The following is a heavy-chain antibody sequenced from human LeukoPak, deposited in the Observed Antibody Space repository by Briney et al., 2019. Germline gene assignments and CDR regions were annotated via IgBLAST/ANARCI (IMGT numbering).Heavy chain of an antibody. Sequence: ASVKVSCKASGYTFTGYYMHWVRQAPGQGLEWMGRIIPILGIANYAQKFQGRVTITADKSTSTAYMELSSLRSEDTAVYYCARDQGEHWGQGTLVTVSS. CDR3: ARDQGEH. CDR2: IIPILGIA. J-gene: IGHJ4*02. CDR1: GYTFTGYY. D-gene: IGHD1-1*01. V-gene: IGHV1-69*04.